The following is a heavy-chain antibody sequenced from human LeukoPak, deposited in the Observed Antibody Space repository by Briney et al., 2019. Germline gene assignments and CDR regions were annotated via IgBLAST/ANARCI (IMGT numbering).Heavy chain of an antibody. CDR3: AKTASLVTTWSFDY. J-gene: IGHJ4*02. D-gene: IGHD4-17*01. V-gene: IGHV3-9*01. Sequence: GGSLRLSCAASGFTFDDYGMHWVRQPPGKCLEWVSSITWNSGIKGYADSVKGRFTISRDNAKTSLYLQMNSLTAEDTALYYCAKTASLVTTWSFDYWGQGTLVTVSS. CDR1: GFTFDDYG. CDR2: ITWNSGIK.